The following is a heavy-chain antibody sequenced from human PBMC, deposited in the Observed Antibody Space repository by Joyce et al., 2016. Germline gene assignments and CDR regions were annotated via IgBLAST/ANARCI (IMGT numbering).Heavy chain of an antibody. V-gene: IGHV5-51*01. CDR2: INPEDSDT. CDR1: GYSFTSYW. J-gene: IGHJ4*02. D-gene: IGHD3-16*01. CDR3: ARSAVRGTLSPFFDY. Sequence: EVQLVQSGGEVKKPGESLKISCKGVGYSFTSYWLGWVRQMPGKGLELMGIINPEDSDTRCSPSFQVQVTISVDRSIKTAHLRWGSLRASDTAIYYCARSAVRGTLSPFFDYWGQGSLVTVSS.